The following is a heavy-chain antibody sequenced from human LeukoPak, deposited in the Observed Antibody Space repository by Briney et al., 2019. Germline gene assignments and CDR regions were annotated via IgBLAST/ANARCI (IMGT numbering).Heavy chain of an antibody. CDR3: ARVCGGFEAFDY. CDR2: IIPILGLA. D-gene: IGHD3-10*01. J-gene: IGHJ4*02. V-gene: IGHV1-69*04. Sequence: GASVKVSCKASGGAFSSYAISWVRQAPGQGLEWMGRIIPILGLANYAQKFQGRVTITADKSTSTAYMELSSLRSEDTAVYCCARVCGGFEAFDYWGQGTLVTVSS. CDR1: GGAFSSYA.